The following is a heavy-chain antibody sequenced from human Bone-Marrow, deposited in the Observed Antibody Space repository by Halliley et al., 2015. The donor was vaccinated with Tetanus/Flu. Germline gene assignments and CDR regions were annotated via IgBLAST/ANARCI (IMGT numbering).Heavy chain of an antibody. D-gene: IGHD3-3*01. Sequence: GDIYYIGSTNYNPSLKSRVPISVDTSKNQVSLKRSSVTAADTAVYYCARDGDYDFWSGYYRLDYGGQGTLVTVSS. CDR3: ARDGDYDFWSGYYRLDY. CDR2: IYYIGST. V-gene: IGHV4-59*01. J-gene: IGHJ4*02.